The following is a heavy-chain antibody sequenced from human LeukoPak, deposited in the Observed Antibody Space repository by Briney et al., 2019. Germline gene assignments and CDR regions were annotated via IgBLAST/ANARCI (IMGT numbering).Heavy chain of an antibody. CDR3: AREYSGFDY. J-gene: IGHJ4*02. CDR2: VYYSGST. V-gene: IGHV4-61*01. CDR1: GDPISSYSDY. D-gene: IGHD5-12*01. Sequence: SETLSLTCTVSGDPISSYSDYTNYKWTWIRQPPEKGLEWIGYVYYSGSTNYNPPLKSRVTISVDTSKNQFSLKLTSVTAADTAVYYCAREYSGFDYWGQGTLVTVSS.